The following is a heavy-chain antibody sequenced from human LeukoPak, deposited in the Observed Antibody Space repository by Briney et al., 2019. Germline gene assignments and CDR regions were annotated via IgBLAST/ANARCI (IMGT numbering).Heavy chain of an antibody. V-gene: IGHV4-34*01. Sequence: SETLSLTCAVYGGSFSGYYWSWIRQPPGKGLEWIGEINHSGSTNYNPSLKSRVTISVDTSKNQFSLKLSSVTAADTAVYYCARRRIAAAGIRGNWFDPWGQGTLVTVSS. J-gene: IGHJ5*02. CDR1: GGSFSGYY. D-gene: IGHD6-13*01. CDR3: ARRRIAAAGIRGNWFDP. CDR2: INHSGST.